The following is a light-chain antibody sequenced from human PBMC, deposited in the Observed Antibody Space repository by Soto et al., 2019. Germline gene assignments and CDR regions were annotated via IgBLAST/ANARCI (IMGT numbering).Light chain of an antibody. Sequence: DIQMTQSPSSLSASVGDRVTITCRASQSISSYLNWYQQKPGKAPKLLIYAASSLQSVVPSRFSGSGSWTDIILTISSLQPEDFATYYCQQSYSTPYTCGQGTKLEIK. CDR1: QSISSY. CDR2: AAS. J-gene: IGKJ2*01. V-gene: IGKV1-39*01. CDR3: QQSYSTPYT.